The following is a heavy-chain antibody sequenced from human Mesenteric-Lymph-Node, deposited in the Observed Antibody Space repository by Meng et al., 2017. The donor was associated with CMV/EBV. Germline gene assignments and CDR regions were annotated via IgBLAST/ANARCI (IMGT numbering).Heavy chain of an antibody. Sequence: ASVKVSCKASGYTFTSYGITWVRQAPGQGLEWMGWISPYNGNTNYAQKFQGRVTITTDESTSTAYMELSSLRSEDTAVYYCARMNSGKNSSGRYYYYYGMDVWGQGTTVTVSS. J-gene: IGHJ6*02. D-gene: IGHD6-6*01. CDR3: ARMNSGKNSSGRYYYYYGMDV. V-gene: IGHV1-18*01. CDR2: ISPYNGNT. CDR1: GYTFTSYG.